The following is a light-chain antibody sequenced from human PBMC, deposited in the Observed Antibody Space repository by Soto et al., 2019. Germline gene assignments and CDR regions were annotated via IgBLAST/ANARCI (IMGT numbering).Light chain of an antibody. Sequence: DVQMTQSPSTLSASVVDRFTITFLASQSISRWLAWYQQKPVKAPQALIYDASSLKSGVPSRFSGNGSGTEFTLTISSLQPDDFATYYCQQYNTYSTFGQGTRLEIK. V-gene: IGKV1-5*01. CDR3: QQYNTYST. CDR1: QSISRW. CDR2: DAS. J-gene: IGKJ5*01.